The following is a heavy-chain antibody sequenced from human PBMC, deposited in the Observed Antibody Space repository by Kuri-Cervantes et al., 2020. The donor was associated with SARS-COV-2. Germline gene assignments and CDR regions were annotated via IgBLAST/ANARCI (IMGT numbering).Heavy chain of an antibody. Sequence: ASVKVSCKASGYTFTSHGISWVRQAPGQGLEWMGWISAYNGNTNYAQKLQGRVTMTTDTSTSTAYMELRSLRSDDTAVYYCARGHVNFYYDSSGYSGWFDPWGQGTLVTVSS. CDR2: ISAYNGNT. D-gene: IGHD3-22*01. CDR3: ARGHVNFYYDSSGYSGWFDP. V-gene: IGHV1-18*01. J-gene: IGHJ5*02. CDR1: GYTFTSHG.